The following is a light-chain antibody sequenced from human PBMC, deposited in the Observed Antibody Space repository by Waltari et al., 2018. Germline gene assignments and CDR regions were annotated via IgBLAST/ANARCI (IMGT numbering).Light chain of an antibody. CDR3: HQYNRWPRT. V-gene: IGKV3D-15*01. J-gene: IGKJ1*01. CDR2: GAS. CDR1: QSVSNN. Sequence: EIVMTQSPATLSVSPGERATLSCRASQSVSNNLAWYQQKPGQTPRLLIYGASIRATGIPARFSGSGSGTEFTLTISSLQPEDFAVYYCHQYNRWPRTFGQGTKVEIK.